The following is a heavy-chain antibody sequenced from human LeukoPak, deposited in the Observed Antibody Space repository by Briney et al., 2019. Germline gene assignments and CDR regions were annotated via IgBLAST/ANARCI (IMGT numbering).Heavy chain of an antibody. D-gene: IGHD3-22*01. J-gene: IGHJ4*02. CDR2: IHASGGT. CDR3: ARAVYDTSGYYIDY. Sequence: SETLSLTCTVSGGSLSTYFWTWIRQPAGKGLEWIGRIHASGGTTHTPSLKSRVTMSVDTSKSQFSLKLSSVTAADTAVYYCARAVYDTSGYYIDYWGQGTLVTVSS. CDR1: GGSLSTYF. V-gene: IGHV4-4*07.